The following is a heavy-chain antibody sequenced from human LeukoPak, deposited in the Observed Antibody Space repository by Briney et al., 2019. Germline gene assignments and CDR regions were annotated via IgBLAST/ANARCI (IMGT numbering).Heavy chain of an antibody. D-gene: IGHD3-10*01. J-gene: IGHJ6*03. Sequence: GASVKVSCKASGYTFTSYYMHWVRQAPGQGLEWMGIINPSGGSTSYAQKFQGRVTMTRDMSTSTAYMELSSLRSEDTAVYYCARVAHSGSYYKYYYYYMDVWGKGTTVTISS. V-gene: IGHV1-46*01. CDR3: ARVAHSGSYYKYYYYYMDV. CDR2: INPSGGST. CDR1: GYTFTSYY.